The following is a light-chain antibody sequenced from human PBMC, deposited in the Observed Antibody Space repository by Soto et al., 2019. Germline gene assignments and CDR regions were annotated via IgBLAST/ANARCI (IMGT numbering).Light chain of an antibody. CDR2: SNN. CDR1: SSNIGSNT. J-gene: IGLJ3*02. Sequence: QSVLTQPPSASGTRGQRVTISCSGSSSNIGSNTVNWYQQLPGTAPKLLIYSNNQRPSGVPDRFSGSKSGTSASLAISGLLSEDEADYYCAAWDDSLNGWVFGGGTKLTVL. CDR3: AAWDDSLNGWV. V-gene: IGLV1-44*01.